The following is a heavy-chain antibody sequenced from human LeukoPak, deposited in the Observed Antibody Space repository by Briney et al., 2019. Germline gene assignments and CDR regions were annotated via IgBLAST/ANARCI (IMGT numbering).Heavy chain of an antibody. Sequence: GASVKVSCKASGYTFTSYDINWVRQATGQGLEWMGWMNPNSGNTGYAQKFQGRVTITRNTSISTAYMELSSLRSEDTAVYYCARANYYGSGISLYYYYMDVWGKGTTVTVSS. CDR3: ARANYYGSGISLYYYYMDV. D-gene: IGHD3-10*01. CDR2: MNPNSGNT. CDR1: GYTFTSYD. V-gene: IGHV1-8*03. J-gene: IGHJ6*03.